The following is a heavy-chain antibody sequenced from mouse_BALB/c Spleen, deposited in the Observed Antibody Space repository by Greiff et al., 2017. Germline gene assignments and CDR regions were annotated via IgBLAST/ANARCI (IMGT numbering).Heavy chain of an antibody. V-gene: IGHV2-6-4*01. J-gene: IGHJ3*01. D-gene: IGHD2-12*01. CDR2: IWGGGST. CDR3: DGEENDRAN. Sequence: VHVVESGPGLVAPSQSLSISCTVSGFSFCSYSVHWVRQPPGKGLEWLGLIWGGGSTDYHSALKSRLSISKDNPKSPVFLKMNSLQTDDTAMYYCDGEENDRANWGQGTLVTVS. CDR1: GFSFCSYS.